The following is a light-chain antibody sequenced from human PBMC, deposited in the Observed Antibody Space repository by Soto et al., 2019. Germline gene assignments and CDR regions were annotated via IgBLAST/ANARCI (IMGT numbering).Light chain of an antibody. Sequence: QSVLTQPPSASGSPGQSVTISCTRTSSDVGGYNYVSWYQQHPGKAPKLMISEVSKRPSGVPDRFSGSKSGNTASLTVSGLQAEDEADYYCSSYAGSNNLYVFGTGTKVTVL. CDR1: SSDVGGYNY. CDR2: EVS. V-gene: IGLV2-8*01. CDR3: SSYAGSNNLYV. J-gene: IGLJ1*01.